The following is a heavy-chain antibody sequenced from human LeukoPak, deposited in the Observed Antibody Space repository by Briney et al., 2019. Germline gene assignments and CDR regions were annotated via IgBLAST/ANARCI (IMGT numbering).Heavy chain of an antibody. CDR2: IWYDGSNK. CDR1: GFTFSSYG. V-gene: IGHV3-33*01. D-gene: IGHD3-22*01. Sequence: PGGSLRLSCAASGFTFSSYGMHWVRQAPGKGLEWVAVIWYDGSNKYYADSVKGRFTISRDNSKNTLYLQMNSLRAEDTAVYYCAGEGYYDSSGYYYVDDYWGQGTLVTVSS. CDR3: AGEGYYDSSGYYYVDDY. J-gene: IGHJ4*02.